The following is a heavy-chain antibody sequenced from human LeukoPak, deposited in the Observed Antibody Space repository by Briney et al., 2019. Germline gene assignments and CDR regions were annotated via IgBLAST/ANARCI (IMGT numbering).Heavy chain of an antibody. CDR2: VNPGGSST. Sequence: GGSLRLSCAAAGFTFSSYWMHWVRQVPGKGLEWVSRVNPGGSSTAYADSVKGRFSISRDNARNTLYLQMNSLRDEDTAVYYCARSNQADDYWGQGTLVTVSS. J-gene: IGHJ4*02. D-gene: IGHD4-11*01. CDR1: GFTFSSYW. CDR3: ARSNQADDY. V-gene: IGHV3-74*01.